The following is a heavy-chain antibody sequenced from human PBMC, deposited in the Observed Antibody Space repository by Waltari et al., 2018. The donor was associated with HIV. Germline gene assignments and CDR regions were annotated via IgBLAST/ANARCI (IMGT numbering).Heavy chain of an antibody. CDR3: ARTIFGVMITSDFFYGMDV. CDR1: GFIFGDYA. D-gene: IGHD3-3*01. CDR2: ISFDGNNA. V-gene: IGHV3-30-3*01. Sequence: QEQLVESGGGVAQPGRSLRLSCSASGFIFGDYAMHWVRQAPGKGLEWVGLISFDGNNAYYADSVKGRFTISRDNSKNTMSLQMNSLRSDDTALYYWARTIFGVMITSDFFYGMDVWGQGTTVTVS. J-gene: IGHJ6*02.